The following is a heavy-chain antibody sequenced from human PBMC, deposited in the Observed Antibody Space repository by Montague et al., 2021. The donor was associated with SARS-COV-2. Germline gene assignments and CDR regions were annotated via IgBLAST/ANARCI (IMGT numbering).Heavy chain of an antibody. CDR3: ARGRDGYYHRSALFDY. J-gene: IGHJ4*02. V-gene: IGHV6-1*01. Sequence: CAISGDSVSSNSATWNWIRQSPSRGLEWLGRTYYRSKWSTNYAVSVQSRITVNPDTSKNHFSLQLNSVTPEDTAVYYCARGRDGYYHRSALFDYWGQGTLVTVSS. CDR1: GDSVSSNSAT. CDR2: TYYRSKWST. D-gene: IGHD3-22*01.